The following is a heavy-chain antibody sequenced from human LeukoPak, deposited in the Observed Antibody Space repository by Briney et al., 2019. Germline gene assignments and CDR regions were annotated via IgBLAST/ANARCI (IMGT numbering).Heavy chain of an antibody. J-gene: IGHJ4*02. CDR2: INPNSGGT. CDR1: GYTFTGYY. V-gene: IGHV1-2*02. CDR3: ARSYSSGWENYFDY. Sequence: ASVKASCKASGYTFTGYYMHWVRQAPGQGLEWMGWINPNSGGTNYAQKFQGRVTMTRDTSISTAYMELSRLRSDDTAVYYCARSYSSGWENYFDYWGQGTLVTVSS. D-gene: IGHD6-19*01.